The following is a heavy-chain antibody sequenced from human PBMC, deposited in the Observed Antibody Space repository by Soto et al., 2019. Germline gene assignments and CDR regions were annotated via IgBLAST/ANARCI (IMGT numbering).Heavy chain of an antibody. J-gene: IGHJ4*02. CDR3: AMTYSSSFTDYYFDY. D-gene: IGHD6-13*01. CDR1: GGSLSSSSYY. Sequence: QLQLQESGPGLVKPSETLSLTCTVSGGSLSSSSYYWGWIRQPPGKGLEWIGSIYYSGSTYYNPSLKSRVTISVDTSKNQFTLKLSSVTAADTALYYCAMTYSSSFTDYYFDYWGQGTLVTVSS. CDR2: IYYSGST. V-gene: IGHV4-39*01.